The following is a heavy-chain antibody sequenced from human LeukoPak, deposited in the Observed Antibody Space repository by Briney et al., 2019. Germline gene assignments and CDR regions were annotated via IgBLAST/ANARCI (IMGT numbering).Heavy chain of an antibody. CDR1: GFTFSSYA. Sequence: PGGSLRLSCAASGFTFSSYAMHWVRQAPGKGLEWVAVISYDGSNKYYADSVKGRFTISRDNSKNTLYLQMNSLRAEDTAVYYCARISTEYDFDYWGQGTLVTVSS. D-gene: IGHD2/OR15-2a*01. CDR2: ISYDGSNK. CDR3: ARISTEYDFDY. J-gene: IGHJ4*02. V-gene: IGHV3-30-3*01.